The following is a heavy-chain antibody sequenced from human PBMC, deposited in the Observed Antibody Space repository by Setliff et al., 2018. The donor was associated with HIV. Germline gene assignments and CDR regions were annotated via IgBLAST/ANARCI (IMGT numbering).Heavy chain of an antibody. V-gene: IGHV1-46*01. CDR2: INPGSGST. J-gene: IGHJ6*03. CDR3: ARGSTAVNYYYYSIDV. CDR1: GYTFTNYY. D-gene: IGHD2-2*01. Sequence: ASVKVSCKASGYTFTNYYIHWVRQAPGQGLEWMGIINPGSGSTSYSQKFRGRITVTRDTSTSTVYMEMSSLRSEDTAIYFCARGSTAVNYYYYSIDVWGKGTTVTAP.